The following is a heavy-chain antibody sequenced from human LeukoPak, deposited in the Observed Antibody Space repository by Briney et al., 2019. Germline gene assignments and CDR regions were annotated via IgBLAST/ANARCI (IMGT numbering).Heavy chain of an antibody. V-gene: IGHV1-46*01. Sequence: ASVTVSCKASGYTFTSYYMHCVRQAPGQPLEWMGIINPSGGSTSYAQKFQGRVTMTRDTSTSTVYMELSSLRSEDTAVYYCARDRAYYYDSSGYYYYYYMDVWGKGTTVTVSS. J-gene: IGHJ6*03. CDR3: ARDRAYYYDSSGYYYYYYMDV. CDR2: INPSGGST. D-gene: IGHD3-22*01. CDR1: GYTFTSYY.